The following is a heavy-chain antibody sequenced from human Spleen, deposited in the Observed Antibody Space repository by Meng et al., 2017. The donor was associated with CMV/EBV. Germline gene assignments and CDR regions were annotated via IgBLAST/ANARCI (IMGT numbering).Heavy chain of an antibody. CDR2: IWYDGDNK. V-gene: IGHV3-33*08. CDR3: ARTQRPYYDDSTGFYYNYNGMDV. CDR1: GFTFSNYW. D-gene: IGHD3-16*01. J-gene: IGHJ6*02. Sequence: GGSLRLSCAASGFTFSNYWMSWVRQAPGKGLEWVALIWYDGDNKEYAESVKGRFTISRDNSKNTLYLQMNTLRAEDTAVYYCARTQRPYYDDSTGFYYNYNGMDVWGQGTTVTVSS.